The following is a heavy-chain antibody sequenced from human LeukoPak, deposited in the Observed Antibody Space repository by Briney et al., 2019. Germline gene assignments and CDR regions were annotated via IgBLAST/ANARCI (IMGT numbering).Heavy chain of an antibody. J-gene: IGHJ4*02. Sequence: GRSLRLSCAASGFTFDDYAMHWVRQVPGKGLEWVSLILGDGSSTNYADSVKGRFTVSRDNSKNTLFLQMNSLRAEDAAVFYCARGGGLSYDSGNYYNPYFDHWGQGTLVTVSS. V-gene: IGHV3-43*02. D-gene: IGHD3-10*01. CDR1: GFTFDDYA. CDR3: ARGGGLSYDSGNYYNPYFDH. CDR2: ILGDGSST.